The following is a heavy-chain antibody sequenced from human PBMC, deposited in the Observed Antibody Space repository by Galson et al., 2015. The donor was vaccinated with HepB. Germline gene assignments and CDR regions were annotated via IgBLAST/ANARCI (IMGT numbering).Heavy chain of an antibody. CDR3: ARAGSSSWYTRGVVRHGMDV. D-gene: IGHD6-13*01. CDR1: GFTFRNYA. CDR2: ITYDETDK. V-gene: IGHV3-30*04. Sequence: SLRLSCAASGFTFRNYAMHWVRQAPGKGLEWLAVITYDETDKYYADSVKGRFTISRDNAKNSLYLQMNSLRDEDTAVYYCARAGSSSWYTRGVVRHGMDVWGQGTTVTVSS. J-gene: IGHJ6*02.